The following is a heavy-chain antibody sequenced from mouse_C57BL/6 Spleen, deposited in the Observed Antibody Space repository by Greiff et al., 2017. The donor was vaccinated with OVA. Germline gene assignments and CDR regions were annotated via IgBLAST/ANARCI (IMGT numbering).Heavy chain of an antibody. J-gene: IGHJ4*01. V-gene: IGHV2-6-1*01. CDR2: IWSDGST. D-gene: IGHD4-1*01. CDR1: GFSLTSYG. Sequence: QVQLKESGPGLVAPSQSLSITCTVSGFSLTSYGVHWVRQPPGKGLEWLVVIWSDGSTTYNSDLKSRLSISKDHSNSQVFLKRNSLQTDDTAMYYCARHGANWDHYYAMDYWGQGTSVTVSS. CDR3: ARHGANWDHYYAMDY.